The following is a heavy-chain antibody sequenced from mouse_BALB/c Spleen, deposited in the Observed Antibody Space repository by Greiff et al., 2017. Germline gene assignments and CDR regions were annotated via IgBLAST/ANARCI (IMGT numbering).Heavy chain of an antibody. CDR3: AREGAYDGYYYAMDY. CDR1: GYSITSDYA. Sequence: EVQGVESGPGLVKPSQSLSLTCTVTGYSITSDYAWNWIRQFPGNKLEWMGYISYSGSTSYNPSLKSRISITRDTSKNQFFLQLNSVTTEDTATYYCAREGAYDGYYYAMDYWGQGTSVTVSS. V-gene: IGHV3-2*02. J-gene: IGHJ4*01. D-gene: IGHD2-3*01. CDR2: ISYSGST.